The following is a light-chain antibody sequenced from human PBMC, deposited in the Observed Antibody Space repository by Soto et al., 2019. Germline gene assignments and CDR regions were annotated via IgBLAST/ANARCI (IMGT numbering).Light chain of an antibody. CDR1: QSISSW. J-gene: IGKJ2*01. CDR2: KAS. Sequence: DIQVTQSPSTLSASVGDRVTITCRASQSISSWLAWYQQKPGKPPNLLIYKASSLQSGVPSRFSGSASGTEFTRTISSLQPDDFASYYCQQYSNYPFTFGQGTKLEI. V-gene: IGKV1-5*03. CDR3: QQYSNYPFT.